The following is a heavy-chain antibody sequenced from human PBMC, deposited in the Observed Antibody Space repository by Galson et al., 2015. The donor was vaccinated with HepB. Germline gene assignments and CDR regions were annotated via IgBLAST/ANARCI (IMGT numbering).Heavy chain of an antibody. V-gene: IGHV1-69*04. CDR1: GGTFSSYS. J-gene: IGHJ3*02. CDR2: IIPILGRA. CDR3: ARDGWSGNYFDGAFDM. Sequence: SEKVSCKASGGTFSSYSISWVRQAPGQGLEWMGRIIPILGRANYAQKFQVRVTITADKSTNTSYMEVSSLRSEDTAVYYWARDGWSGNYFDGAFDMWGQGTMVTVSS. D-gene: IGHD1-26*01.